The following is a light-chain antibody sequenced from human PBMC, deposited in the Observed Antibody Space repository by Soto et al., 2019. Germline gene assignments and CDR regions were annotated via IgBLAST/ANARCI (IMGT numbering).Light chain of an antibody. CDR3: QTWGTGIHVV. CDR2: LNSDGSP. J-gene: IGLJ2*01. CDR1: SGHSSYA. Sequence: QSVLTQSPSASASLGASVKLTCTLSSGHSSYAIAWHQQQPEKGPRYLMKLNSDGSPSKGDGIPDRFSGSSSGAERYLTISSLQPEDEADYYCQTWGTGIHVVFGGGTKLTVL. V-gene: IGLV4-69*01.